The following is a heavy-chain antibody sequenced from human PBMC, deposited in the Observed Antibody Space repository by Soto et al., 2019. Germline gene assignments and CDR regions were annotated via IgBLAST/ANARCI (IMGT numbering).Heavy chain of an antibody. Sequence: GGSLRLSCAASGFTFDDYTMHWVRQAPGKGLEWVSLISWDGGSTYYADSVKGRFTISRDNSKNSLYLQMNSLRTEDTALYYCAKAYSPINDRTRAYCGGDCYSGVDYWGQGTLVTVSS. CDR3: AKAYSPINDRTRAYCGGDCYSGVDY. J-gene: IGHJ4*02. V-gene: IGHV3-43*01. CDR1: GFTFDDYT. CDR2: ISWDGGST. D-gene: IGHD2-21*02.